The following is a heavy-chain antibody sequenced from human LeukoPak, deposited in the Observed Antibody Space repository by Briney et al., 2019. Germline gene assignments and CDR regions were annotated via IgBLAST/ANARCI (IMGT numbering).Heavy chain of an antibody. D-gene: IGHD2-2*02. CDR1: GFTFSSYA. CDR3: AKEGYCSSTSCYSYYYYGMDV. J-gene: IGHJ6*02. CDR2: ISGSGGST. V-gene: IGHV3-23*01. Sequence: GGSLRLSCAASGFTFSSYAMSWVRQAPGKGLEWVSAISGSGGSTYYADSVKGRFTISRDNSKNTLYLQMNSLRAEDTAVYYCAKEGYCSSTSCYSYYYYGMDVWAKGPRSPSP.